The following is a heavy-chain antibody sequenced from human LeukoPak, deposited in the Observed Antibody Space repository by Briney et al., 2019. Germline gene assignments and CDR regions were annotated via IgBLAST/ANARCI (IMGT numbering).Heavy chain of an antibody. V-gene: IGHV4-59*08. D-gene: IGHD3-22*01. CDR1: GGSISSYY. CDR3: ARLGYYDSSGYSRAFDI. Sequence: PSETLSLTCTVSGGSISSYYWSWIRQPPGKGLEWIGYIYYSGSTNYNPSLKSRVTISVDTSKNQFSLKLSSVTAADTAVYYCARLGYYDSSGYSRAFDIWGQGTMVTVSS. J-gene: IGHJ3*02. CDR2: IYYSGST.